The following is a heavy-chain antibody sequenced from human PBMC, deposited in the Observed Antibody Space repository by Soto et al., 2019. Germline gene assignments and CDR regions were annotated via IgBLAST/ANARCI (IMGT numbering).Heavy chain of an antibody. D-gene: IGHD1-26*01. CDR2: VYYSGST. Sequence: AETLARTCTVAGDSVNSYYWSWMRQPPGKVLEFVGYVYYSGSTNYNPSLKIRVTISGDTSKNQIYLRLKSGNAADTAVYYCERAESSGIHHFDYWGQGSLVTVSS. J-gene: IGHJ4*02. CDR1: GDSVNSYY. CDR3: ERAESSGIHHFDY. V-gene: IGHV4-59*02.